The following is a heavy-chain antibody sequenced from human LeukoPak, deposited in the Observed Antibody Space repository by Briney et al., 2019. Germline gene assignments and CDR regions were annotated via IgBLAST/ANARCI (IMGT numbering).Heavy chain of an antibody. D-gene: IGHD5-24*01. V-gene: IGHV3-48*03. Sequence: GGSLRLSCAASGFTFSAYEMNWVRQAPGKGLEWVSYIGSSGSTVYYADSVKGRFTISRDNAKNSLYMQMESLRAEDTAVYYCANYRWLQRIIDAFDIWGQGTMVTVSS. J-gene: IGHJ3*02. CDR3: ANYRWLQRIIDAFDI. CDR1: GFTFSAYE. CDR2: IGSSGSTV.